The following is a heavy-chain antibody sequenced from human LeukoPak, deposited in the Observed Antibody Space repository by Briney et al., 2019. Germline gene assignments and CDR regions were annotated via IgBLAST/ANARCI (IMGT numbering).Heavy chain of an antibody. CDR1: GGSFSGYY. D-gene: IGHD3-22*01. J-gene: IGHJ4*02. CDR2: INHSGST. V-gene: IGHV4-34*01. CDR3: ARHSSGYSK. Sequence: SETLSLTCAVYGGSFSGYYWSWIRQPPGKGLEWIGEINHSGSTNYNPSLKSRVTISVDTSKNQFSLKLSSVTAADTAVYYCARHSSGYSKWGQGTLVTVSS.